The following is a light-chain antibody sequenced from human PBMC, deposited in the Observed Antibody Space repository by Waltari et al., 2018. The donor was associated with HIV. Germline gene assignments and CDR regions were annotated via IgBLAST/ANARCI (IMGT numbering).Light chain of an antibody. CDR1: QDINNY. V-gene: IGKV1-33*01. CDR3: QQYDDLPIS. J-gene: IGKJ5*01. CDR2: DAS. Sequence: DIQMTQSPSSLSASIGDRVTITCQASQDINNYLNWYQQKPGKAPKLLIYDASNLETGVPSRFNGSGSGTDFTFTFSSLQPEDVATYFCQQYDDLPISFGQGTRLDIK.